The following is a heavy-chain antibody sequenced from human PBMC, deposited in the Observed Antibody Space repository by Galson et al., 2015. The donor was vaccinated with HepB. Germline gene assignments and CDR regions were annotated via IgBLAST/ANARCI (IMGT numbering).Heavy chain of an antibody. D-gene: IGHD3/OR15-3a*01. CDR2: IFWDAEP. CDR1: GFSLNSRGVG. Sequence: PALVKPTQTLTLTCTFSGFSLNSRGVGVGWIRQPPGKALEWLALIFWDAEPRYTPPLKSKLSVTKETPKNQVVLKLTSVDPVDTATYYCAHMDLGLTSFAYWGQGTLVTVSS. V-gene: IGHV2-5*02. J-gene: IGHJ4*02. CDR3: AHMDLGLTSFAY.